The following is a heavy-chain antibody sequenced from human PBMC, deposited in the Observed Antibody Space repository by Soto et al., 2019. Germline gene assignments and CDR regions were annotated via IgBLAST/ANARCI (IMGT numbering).Heavy chain of an antibody. D-gene: IGHD4-4*01. J-gene: IGHJ4*02. CDR3: AKERDLSYSNYLFADYFDY. Sequence: GGSLRLSCAASGFTFSSYAMSWVRQAPGKGLEWVSAISGSGGSTYYADSVKGRFTISRDNSKNTLYLQMNSLRAEDTAVYYCAKERDLSYSNYLFADYFDYWGQGTLVTVSS. V-gene: IGHV3-23*01. CDR2: ISGSGGST. CDR1: GFTFSSYA.